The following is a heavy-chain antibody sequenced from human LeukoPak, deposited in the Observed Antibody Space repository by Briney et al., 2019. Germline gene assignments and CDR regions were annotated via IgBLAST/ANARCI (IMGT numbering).Heavy chain of an antibody. Sequence: SGGSLRLSCAASGFTFHDHGMSWVRQVPGKGLEWVSALNWNGDNTGYADSVKGRFTISRDNAKKSLYLQMNSLTAEDTAYYYCARGEGPYFDCWGQGTLVTVSS. CDR1: GFTFHDHG. CDR2: LNWNGDNT. V-gene: IGHV3-20*04. D-gene: IGHD1-26*01. CDR3: ARGEGPYFDC. J-gene: IGHJ4*02.